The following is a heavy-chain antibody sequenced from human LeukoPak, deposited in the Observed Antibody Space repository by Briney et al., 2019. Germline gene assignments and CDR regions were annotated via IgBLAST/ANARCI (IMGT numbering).Heavy chain of an antibody. Sequence: ASVKVSCKASGYTFTSYDINWVRQATGQGLEWMGWMNPNSGNTGYAQTFQGRVNMTRNTSITTAYMELSSLRSEDTAVYYCARGRMKGSLVYMDVWGKGTTVTVSS. CDR1: GYTFTSYD. CDR2: MNPNSGNT. CDR3: ARGRMKGSLVYMDV. J-gene: IGHJ6*03. D-gene: IGHD2-15*01. V-gene: IGHV1-8*01.